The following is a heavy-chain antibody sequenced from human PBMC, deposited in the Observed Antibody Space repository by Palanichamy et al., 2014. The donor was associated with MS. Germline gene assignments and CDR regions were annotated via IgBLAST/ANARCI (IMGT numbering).Heavy chain of an antibody. J-gene: IGHJ6*03. CDR3: ATEDYFRMDV. CDR2: INPDGSGT. V-gene: IGHV3-7*01. Sequence: EMQLVESGGGLVQPGGSLRLACVASEFGFKFNKYWMSWVRQAPGKGLEWVAKINPDGSGTYYVDPVKGRFTISRDNAKDSLYLQMNTLRDDDTAVYYCATEDYFRMDVWGTGTTVTVSS. CDR1: EFGFKFNKYW.